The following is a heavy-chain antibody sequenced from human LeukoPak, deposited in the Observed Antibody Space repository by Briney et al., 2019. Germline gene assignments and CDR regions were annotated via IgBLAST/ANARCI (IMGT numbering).Heavy chain of an antibody. J-gene: IGHJ5*02. D-gene: IGHD6-19*01. Sequence: SETLPLTCTVSGGSISSYYWSWIRQPPGKGLEWIGYIYYSGSTNYNPSLKSRVTISVDTSKNQFSLKLSSVTAADTAVYYCARDLSSGWNNWFDPWGQGTLVTVSS. CDR1: GGSISSYY. V-gene: IGHV4-59*01. CDR3: ARDLSSGWNNWFDP. CDR2: IYYSGST.